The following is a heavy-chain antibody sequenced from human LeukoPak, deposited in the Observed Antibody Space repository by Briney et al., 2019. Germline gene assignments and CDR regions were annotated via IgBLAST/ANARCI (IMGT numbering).Heavy chain of an antibody. J-gene: IGHJ4*02. CDR1: GGTFSSYA. CDR2: IIPIFGTA. CDR3: AASLRSGLSFDY. D-gene: IGHD6-19*01. Sequence: GASVKVSCKASGGTFSSYAISWVRQAPGQGLEWMGGIIPIFGTANYAQKFQGRVTITADESTSTAYMELSSLRSEDTAVYYCAASLRSGLSFDYWGQGTLVTVSS. V-gene: IGHV1-69*13.